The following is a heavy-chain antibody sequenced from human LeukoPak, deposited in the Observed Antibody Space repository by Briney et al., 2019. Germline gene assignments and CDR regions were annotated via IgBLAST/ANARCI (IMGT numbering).Heavy chain of an antibody. D-gene: IGHD6-19*01. CDR3: ALRAGYTSGSDY. Sequence: GGSLRLSCAAFGFTFSSYWMLWVRQAPGKGLVWVSRIHSDGSRATYADPVKGRFTISRDNAKNTLYLQMNSLTDEDTAVYYCALRAGYTSGSDYWGQGTPVTVSS. V-gene: IGHV3-74*01. CDR1: GFTFSSYW. CDR2: IHSDGSRA. J-gene: IGHJ4*02.